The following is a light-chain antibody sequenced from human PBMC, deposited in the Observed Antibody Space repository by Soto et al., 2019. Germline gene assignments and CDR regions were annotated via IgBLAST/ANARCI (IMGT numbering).Light chain of an antibody. J-gene: IGKJ2*01. CDR1: QSISSW. V-gene: IGKV1-5*03. Sequence: DIQMTQSPSTLSASVGDRVTITCRASQSISSWLAWYQQKPGKAPKLLIYKASNLESGVPSRFSGSGSGTEFTLTISSLQPDDFATYNCQHYNSYPYTFGQGTKLEIK. CDR2: KAS. CDR3: QHYNSYPYT.